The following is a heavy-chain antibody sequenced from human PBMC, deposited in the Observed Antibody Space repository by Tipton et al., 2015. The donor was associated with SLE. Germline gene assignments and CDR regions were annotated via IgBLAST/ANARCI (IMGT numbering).Heavy chain of an antibody. CDR1: GVSFSDYS. CDR3: ARGSTVTTFYYYYYMDV. D-gene: IGHD4-11*01. CDR2: FYYGGST. V-gene: IGHV4-59*01. Sequence: TLSLTCTVSGVSFSDYSWSWVRQPPGKGLEWIGYFYYGGSTNYNPSLKSRVTISVDTSKNQFSLKLSSVTAADTAVYYCARGSTVTTFYYYYYMDVWGKGTTVTVSS. J-gene: IGHJ6*03.